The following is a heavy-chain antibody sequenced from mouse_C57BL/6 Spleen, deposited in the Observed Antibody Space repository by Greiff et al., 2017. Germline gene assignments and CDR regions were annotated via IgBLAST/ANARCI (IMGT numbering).Heavy chain of an antibody. Sequence: VQLQQSGAELARPGASVKLSCKASGYTFTSYGISWVKQRTGQGLEWIGEIYPRSGNTYYNEKFKGKATLTADKSYSTAYMELRSLTSEDSAVYFCARLLSYYSNYYAMDYWGQGTSVTVSS. CDR2: IYPRSGNT. CDR1: GYTFTSYG. J-gene: IGHJ4*01. CDR3: ARLLSYYSNYYAMDY. V-gene: IGHV1-81*01. D-gene: IGHD2-5*01.